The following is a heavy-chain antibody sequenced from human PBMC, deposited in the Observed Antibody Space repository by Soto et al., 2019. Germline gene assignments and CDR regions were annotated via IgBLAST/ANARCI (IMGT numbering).Heavy chain of an antibody. V-gene: IGHV4-30-2*01. CDR3: ARGMTTVTTFDY. J-gene: IGHJ4*02. CDR1: GGSISSGGYS. Sequence: QLQLQVSGSGLVKPSQTLSLTCAVSGGSISSGGYSWSWIRQPPGKGLEWIGYIYHSGSTYYNPSLKSRVTISVDRSKNQISLKLSSVTAADTAVYYCARGMTTVTTFDYWGQGTLVTVSS. CDR2: IYHSGST. D-gene: IGHD4-17*01.